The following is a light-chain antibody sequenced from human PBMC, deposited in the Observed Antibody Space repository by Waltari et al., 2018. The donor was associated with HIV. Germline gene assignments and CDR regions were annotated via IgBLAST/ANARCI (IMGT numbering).Light chain of an antibody. Sequence: QSVLTQPPSASGTPGQRATISCFGSNSNIGSNYVYWYQQLPGMAPKLLIYKNNQRPSGVPDRFSGSKPGTSASLAISGLRSEDEADYYCAAWDDRLNLVFGGGTKLTVL. CDR1: NSNIGSNY. V-gene: IGLV1-47*01. CDR3: AAWDDRLNLV. CDR2: KNN. J-gene: IGLJ2*01.